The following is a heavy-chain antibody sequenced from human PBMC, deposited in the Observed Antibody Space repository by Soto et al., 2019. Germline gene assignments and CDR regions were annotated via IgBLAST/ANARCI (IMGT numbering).Heavy chain of an antibody. Sequence: EVQLLESGGGLVQPGESLRLSCAASGFISGAFAMNWVRLRPGKGLEWVSTISAGDVPFYTDSVKGRFTISRDTSRDTVFLHMNALRADDTALYYCAKALGGNFNNWHFDHWGRGTLVTVSS. CDR3: AKALGGNFNNWHFDH. J-gene: IGHJ4*01. D-gene: IGHD1-1*01. CDR1: GFISGAFA. V-gene: IGHV3-23*01. CDR2: ISAGDVP.